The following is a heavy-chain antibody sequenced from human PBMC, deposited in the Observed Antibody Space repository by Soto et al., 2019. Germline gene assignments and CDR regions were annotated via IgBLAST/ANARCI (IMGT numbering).Heavy chain of an antibody. CDR1: GYTFTSYG. CDR3: ARDNWEVGGYSGYDYGY. D-gene: IGHD5-12*01. V-gene: IGHV1-18*01. Sequence: ASVKVSCKASGYTFTSYGISWVRQAPGQGLEWMGWISAYNGNTNYAQKLQGRVTMTTDTSTSTAYMELRSLRSDDTAVYYCARDNWEVGGYSGYDYGYWGQGTLVTVSS. CDR2: ISAYNGNT. J-gene: IGHJ4*02.